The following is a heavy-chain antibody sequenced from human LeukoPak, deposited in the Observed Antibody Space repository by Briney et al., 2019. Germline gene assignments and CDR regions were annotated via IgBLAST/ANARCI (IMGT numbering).Heavy chain of an antibody. J-gene: IGHJ4*02. V-gene: IGHV4-61*02. CDR3: ARLPYSGSYYLGSAFDY. D-gene: IGHD1-26*01. CDR1: GGSISSGSYY. Sequence: SQTLSLTCTVSGGSISSGSYYWSWIRQPAGKGLEWIGRIYTSGSTNYNPSLKSRVTISVDTSKNQFSLKLSSVTAANTAVYYCARLPYSGSYYLGSAFDYWGQGTLVTVSS. CDR2: IYTSGST.